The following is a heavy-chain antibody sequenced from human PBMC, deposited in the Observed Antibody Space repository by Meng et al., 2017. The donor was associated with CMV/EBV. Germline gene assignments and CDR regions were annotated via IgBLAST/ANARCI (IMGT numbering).Heavy chain of an antibody. CDR2: ISSSSSYI. CDR1: GFTFSSYS. CDR3: ARRDCSSTSCYNSYYYYGMDV. V-gene: IGHV3-21*01. D-gene: IGHD2-2*02. Sequence: LSLTCAASGFTFSSYSMNWVRQAPGKGLEWVSSISSSSSYIYYADSVKGRFTISRDNAKNSLYLQMNSLRAEDTAVYYCARRDCSSTSCYNSYYYYGMDVWGQGTTVTVSS. J-gene: IGHJ6*02.